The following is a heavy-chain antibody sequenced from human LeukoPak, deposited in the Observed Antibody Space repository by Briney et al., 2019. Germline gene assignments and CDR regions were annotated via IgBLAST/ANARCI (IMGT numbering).Heavy chain of an antibody. J-gene: IGHJ5*02. CDR3: ATDIAAAGDVS. Sequence: PGGSLRLSCAASGFTFDDYTMHWVRKAPGKGLEWVSLISWDGGSTYYADSVKGRFTISRDNSKNTLYLQMNSLRAEDTAVYYCATDIAAAGDVSWGQGTLVTVSS. V-gene: IGHV3-43*01. D-gene: IGHD6-13*01. CDR2: ISWDGGST. CDR1: GFTFDDYT.